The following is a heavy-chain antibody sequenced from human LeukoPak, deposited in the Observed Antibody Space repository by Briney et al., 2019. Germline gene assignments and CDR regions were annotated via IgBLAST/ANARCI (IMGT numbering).Heavy chain of an antibody. CDR3: ARDSGLGPTWHPFDH. Sequence: GASVTVSCKASGYNFTDYYIHWVRQAPGQGLEWMGWINPKSDGTNYAQKFRGRVTMTRDTSISTAYMELSGLRSDDTSVYYCARDSGLGPTWHPFDHWGQGTPVTVSS. CDR1: GYNFTDYY. V-gene: IGHV1-2*02. D-gene: IGHD1-26*01. J-gene: IGHJ4*02. CDR2: INPKSDGT.